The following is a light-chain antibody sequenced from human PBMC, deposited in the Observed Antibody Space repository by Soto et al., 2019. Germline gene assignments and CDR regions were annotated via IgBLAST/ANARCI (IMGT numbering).Light chain of an antibody. J-gene: IGLJ3*02. V-gene: IGLV2-23*01. CDR3: CSYAGSSTSWV. CDR1: SSDAGNYNF. Sequence: QSALTQPASVSGSPGQSITISCTGTSSDAGNYNFVSWYQQHPGKAPKVIIYEDSTRPSGVSKRISGSKSGNTASLPISGLQAEDAADSYCCSYAGSSTSWVFGGGTKLTVL. CDR2: EDS.